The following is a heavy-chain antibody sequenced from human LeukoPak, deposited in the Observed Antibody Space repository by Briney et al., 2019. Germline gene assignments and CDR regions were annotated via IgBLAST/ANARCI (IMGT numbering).Heavy chain of an antibody. D-gene: IGHD2-2*01. CDR3: ARDFQPRYCSSSSCSPA. J-gene: IGHJ6*02. CDR2: IRPDGSQK. V-gene: IGHV3-7*03. CDR1: GFTFRNYW. Sequence: GGSLRLSCAASGFTFRNYWMSWVRQAPGEGREWVANIRPDGSQKYYVDSARGRFTISRDNAKSSLYLQMSSLRPEDTATYYCARDFQPRYCSSSSCSPAWGQGTTVTVSS.